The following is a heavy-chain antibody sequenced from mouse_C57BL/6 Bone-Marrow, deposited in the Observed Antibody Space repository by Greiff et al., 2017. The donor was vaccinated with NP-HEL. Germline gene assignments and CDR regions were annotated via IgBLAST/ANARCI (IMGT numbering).Heavy chain of an antibody. D-gene: IGHD2-3*01. Sequence: VQLVESGPGLVKPSQSLFLTCSITGFPITSGYYWIWIRQSPGKPLEWMGYITHSGETFYNPSLQSPISITRETSKNQFFLQLNSVTTEDTAMYYCAGDYDVYWYFDVWGTGTTVTVSS. CDR2: ITHSGET. CDR3: AGDYDVYWYFDV. CDR1: GFPITSGYY. V-gene: IGHV12-3*01. J-gene: IGHJ1*03.